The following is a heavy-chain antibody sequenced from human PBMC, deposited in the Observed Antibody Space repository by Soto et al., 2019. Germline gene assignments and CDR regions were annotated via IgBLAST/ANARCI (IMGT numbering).Heavy chain of an antibody. CDR2: MFHSGST. D-gene: IGHD2-2*01. Sequence: SETLSLTCTVSCYFIISGYYWGWIRQPPGKGLEWIGSMFHSGSTHYNPSLKSRVTMSVDTSKNQFSLRLSSVTASDTAVYYCARGHIVGVPTVEWFDPWGQGTLVTVSS. CDR3: ARGHIVGVPTVEWFDP. CDR1: CYFIISGYY. J-gene: IGHJ5*02. V-gene: IGHV4-38-2*02.